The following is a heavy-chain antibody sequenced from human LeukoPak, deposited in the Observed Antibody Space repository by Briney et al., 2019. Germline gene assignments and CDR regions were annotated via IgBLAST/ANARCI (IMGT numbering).Heavy chain of an antibody. CDR1: GFTFSSYS. CDR3: ARDSGSYPRARSY. V-gene: IGHV3-21*04. CDR2: ISSSSYI. J-gene: IGHJ4*02. Sequence: GGSLRLSCAASGFTFSSYSMNWVRQAPGKGLEWVSSISSSSYIYYADSVKGRFTISRDNSKNTLYLQMNSLRAEDTAVYYCARDSGSYPRARSYWGQGTLVTVSS. D-gene: IGHD1-26*01.